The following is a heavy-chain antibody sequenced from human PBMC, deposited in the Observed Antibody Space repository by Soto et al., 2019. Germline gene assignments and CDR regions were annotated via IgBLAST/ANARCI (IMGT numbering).Heavy chain of an antibody. CDR3: ARMRGLVEIAPFFDH. Sequence: QVHLQESGPGLVKPSETLSLTCAVSSASLDSDNWSWIRQPPGKGLEWIGYIYPNGRTHYNPSLMGRVAISIHTSTTQYSLRLDSVFSAAAAVYFCARMRGLVEIAPFFDHWAQVPLVNVSS. CDR1: SASLDSDN. CDR2: IYPNGRT. V-gene: IGHV4-59*01. D-gene: IGHD3-16*01. J-gene: IGHJ4*02.